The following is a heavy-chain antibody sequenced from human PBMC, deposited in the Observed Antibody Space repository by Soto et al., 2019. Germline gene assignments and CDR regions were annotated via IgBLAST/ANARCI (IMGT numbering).Heavy chain of an antibody. D-gene: IGHD3-3*01. Sequence: QVQLQESGPGLVKPSETLSLTCTVSAGSISRYYWGWVRQPPGGGLEWIAYISYSVGASYNPSLENLFPIFLVPSKTQLDLGPMSVTAADTVVNYRGGSLESPALESFDYWGQGTLVTVTS. CDR3: GGSLESPALESFDY. CDR1: AGSISRYY. V-gene: IGHV4-59*01. J-gene: IGHJ4*02. CDR2: ISYSVGA.